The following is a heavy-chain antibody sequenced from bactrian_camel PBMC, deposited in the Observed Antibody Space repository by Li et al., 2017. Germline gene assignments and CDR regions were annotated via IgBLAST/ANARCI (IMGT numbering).Heavy chain of an antibody. Sequence: HVQLVESGGDSVQPGGSLTLSCAASGATDSTYGMGWFRQVPGKGREGVAHIDCDGSATYADSVKGRFTFSRDHAKNTLYLQMVSLEFEDTAMYYCAADRAALTGQACVGLPTYATYWGQGTQVTVS. V-gene: IGHV3S9*01. CDR1: GATDSTYG. CDR2: IDCDGSA. D-gene: IGHD1*01. J-gene: IGHJ4*01. CDR3: AADRAALTGQACVGLPTYATY.